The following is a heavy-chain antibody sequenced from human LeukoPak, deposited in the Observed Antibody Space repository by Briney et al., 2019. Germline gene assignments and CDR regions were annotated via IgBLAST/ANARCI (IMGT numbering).Heavy chain of an antibody. Sequence: GGSLRLSCAVSGFSLTAFGMNWVRQAPGKGLEWVAGISGSGGSTNYADSVKGRFTISRDNPKNTLFLQMKSLRAEDTAVYFCAKRGVVIRVILVGFHKEAYYFDSWGQGALVTVSS. J-gene: IGHJ4*02. CDR3: AKRGVVIRVILVGFHKEAYYFDS. CDR1: GFSLTAFG. V-gene: IGHV3-23*01. D-gene: IGHD3-22*01. CDR2: ISGSGGST.